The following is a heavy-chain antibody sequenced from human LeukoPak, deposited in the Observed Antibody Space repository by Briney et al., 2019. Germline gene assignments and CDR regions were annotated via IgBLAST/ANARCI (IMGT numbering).Heavy chain of an antibody. D-gene: IGHD2-15*01. CDR3: ARQECNGGSCYSRAIWFDP. CDR1: GGPISSYY. Sequence: PSETLSPTCTVSGGPISSYYWGWIRQPPGKGLEWIGGIYHTGTTHYSPSLKSRVTISVHTSKNQFSLKLSSVTAADTAVYYCARQECNGGSCYSRAIWFDPWGQGTLVTVSS. CDR2: IYHTGTT. V-gene: IGHV4-39*01. J-gene: IGHJ5*02.